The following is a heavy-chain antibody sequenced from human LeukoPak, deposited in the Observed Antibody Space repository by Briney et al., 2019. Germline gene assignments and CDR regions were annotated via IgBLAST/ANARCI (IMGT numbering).Heavy chain of an antibody. CDR3: AKASTRDTGYYFDS. Sequence: GGSLRLSCAASGFTFSNYALGWVRQAPGKGLEWVSSIRGTVDNTHYADAVKGRFTISRDISKNTLYLQMNSLRAEDTASYYCAKASTRDTGYYFDSWGQGTLVTVSS. CDR1: GFTFSNYA. CDR2: IRGTVDNT. J-gene: IGHJ4*02. V-gene: IGHV3-23*01. D-gene: IGHD3-9*01.